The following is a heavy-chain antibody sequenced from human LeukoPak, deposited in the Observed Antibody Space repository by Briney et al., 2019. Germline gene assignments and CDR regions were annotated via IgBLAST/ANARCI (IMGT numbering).Heavy chain of an antibody. CDR2: IIPILGIA. CDR1: GGTLSSYA. Sequence: SVKVSCKASGGTLSSYAISWVRQAPGQGLEWMGRIIPILGIANYAQKFQGRVTITADKSTSTAYMELSSLRSEDTAVYYCASGGRAVAGTNFDYWGQGTLVTVSS. V-gene: IGHV1-69*04. CDR3: ASGGRAVAGTNFDY. J-gene: IGHJ4*02. D-gene: IGHD6-19*01.